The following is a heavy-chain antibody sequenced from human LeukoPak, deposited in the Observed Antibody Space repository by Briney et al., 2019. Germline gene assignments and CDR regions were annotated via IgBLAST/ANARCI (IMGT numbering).Heavy chain of an antibody. CDR3: AKDLYGMDV. Sequence: GGSLRLSCAASGFTFDDYAMHWVRQAPGKGLEWVSGISWNSGSIGYADSVKGRFTISRDNAKNSLYLQMNSLRAEDTALYYRAKDLYGMDVWGQGTTVTVSS. J-gene: IGHJ6*02. CDR1: GFTFDDYA. CDR2: ISWNSGSI. V-gene: IGHV3-9*01.